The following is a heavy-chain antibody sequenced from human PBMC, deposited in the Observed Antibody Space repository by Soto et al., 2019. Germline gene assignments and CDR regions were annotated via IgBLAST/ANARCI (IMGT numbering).Heavy chain of an antibody. CDR3: ARSRSGAVPDSLGF. Sequence: PXGSLRVSCAAAGFTFSRFAIHWVRQAPGKGLEWVAVISKDGSVKYYADSVKGRFTISRDNSESTLFLQMNSLTNEDTAVYHCARSRSGAVPDSLGFWGQGTLVTVSS. V-gene: IGHV3-30-3*01. CDR1: GFTFSRFA. J-gene: IGHJ4*02. CDR2: ISKDGSVK. D-gene: IGHD3-10*01.